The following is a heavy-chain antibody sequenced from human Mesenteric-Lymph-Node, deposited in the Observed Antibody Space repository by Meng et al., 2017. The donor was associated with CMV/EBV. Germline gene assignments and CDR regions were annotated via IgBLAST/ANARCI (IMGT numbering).Heavy chain of an antibody. D-gene: IGHD6-19*01. CDR1: GYNFPVSW. Sequence: KGSGYNFPVSWIGRVRQMPGKGLEWMGIIYPTEYDTRYSTSFQGQVTISADKSISTAYLQWSSVKASDTGMYYCARQSVASGAFDYWGQGTLVTVSS. V-gene: IGHV5-51*01. CDR2: IYPTEYDT. J-gene: IGHJ4*02. CDR3: ARQSVASGAFDY.